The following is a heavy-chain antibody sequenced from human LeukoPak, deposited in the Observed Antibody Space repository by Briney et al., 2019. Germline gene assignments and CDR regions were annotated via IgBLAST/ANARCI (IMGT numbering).Heavy chain of an antibody. D-gene: IGHD6-13*01. Sequence: AGSLTLSCAASAFTFSSYAMNWVRQAPGKGLVGVASISSSSSSIYYADSVKGRFTISRDNAKNSLYLQMKSLRAEDTAVYYCAREAGLQLVQGLDYWGEGTLVAVSS. J-gene: IGHJ4*02. CDR3: AREAGLQLVQGLDY. CDR2: ISSSSSSI. V-gene: IGHV3-21*01. CDR1: AFTFSSYA.